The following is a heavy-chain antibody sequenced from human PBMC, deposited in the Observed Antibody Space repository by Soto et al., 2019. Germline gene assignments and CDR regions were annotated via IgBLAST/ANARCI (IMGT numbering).Heavy chain of an antibody. V-gene: IGHV3-9*01. CDR2: ISWNSGNI. J-gene: IGHJ4*02. Sequence: SLKISCAASGFTFDDYAMYWVRQVLGKGLEWVSSISWNSGNIGYADSVKGRFTTSRDNAENSLYLQMKSLRPEDTALYYCVRSKGGYSYGTPFDYWGQGTLVTVSS. D-gene: IGHD5-18*01. CDR1: GFTFDDYA. CDR3: VRSKGGYSYGTPFDY.